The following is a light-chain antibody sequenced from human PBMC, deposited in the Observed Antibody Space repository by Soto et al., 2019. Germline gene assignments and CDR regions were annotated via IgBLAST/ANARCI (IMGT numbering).Light chain of an antibody. CDR3: CSYVGATTYV. CDR1: SNTIGGYNL. J-gene: IGLJ1*01. V-gene: IGLV2-23*01. CDR2: EGI. Sequence: QSALTQPASVSGSPGQSITISCTGTSNTIGGYNLVSWYQQHPGTAPKVIIYEGIKRPSGVSNRFSGSISGSTASLTISGLQAEDEADYYCCSYVGATTYVFGTGTKVTV.